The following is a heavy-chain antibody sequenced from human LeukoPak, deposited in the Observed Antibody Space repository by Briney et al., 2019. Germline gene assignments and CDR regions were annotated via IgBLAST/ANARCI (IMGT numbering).Heavy chain of an antibody. J-gene: IGHJ4*02. Sequence: SVKVSCKASGGTFSSYAISWVRQAPGQGLEWMGRIIPILGIANYAEKFQGTVTITADKSTSTAYMELSSLRSEDTAVYYCAREEGPTMVRGVIIGEYFDYWGQGTLVTVSS. CDR3: AREEGPTMVRGVIIGEYFDY. CDR1: GGTFSSYA. CDR2: IIPILGIA. D-gene: IGHD3-10*01. V-gene: IGHV1-69*04.